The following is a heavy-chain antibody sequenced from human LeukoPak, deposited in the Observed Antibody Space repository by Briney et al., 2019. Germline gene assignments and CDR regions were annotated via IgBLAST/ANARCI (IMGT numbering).Heavy chain of an antibody. CDR2: INHSGST. CDR1: GGSFSGYY. V-gene: IGHV4-34*01. J-gene: IGHJ6*02. D-gene: IGHD2-2*02. Sequence: PSETLSLTCAVYGGSFSGYYWSWIRQPPGKGLEWIGEINHSGSTNYNPSLKSRVTISVDTSKNQFSLKLSPVTAADTAVYYCARGRHIGYCSSTSCYTGGYYYGMDVWGQGTTVTVSS. CDR3: ARGRHIGYCSSTSCYTGGYYYGMDV.